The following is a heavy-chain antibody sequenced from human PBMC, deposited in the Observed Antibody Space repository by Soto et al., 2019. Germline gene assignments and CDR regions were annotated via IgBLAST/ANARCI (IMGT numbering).Heavy chain of an antibody. CDR3: ARAPYSYGPFDY. Sequence: PGGSLRLSCAASGFTVSSNDMSWVRQAPGKGLEWVSVIYSGGSTYYADSVKGRFTISRDNSKNTLYLQMNSLRAEDTAVYYCARAPYSYGPFDYWGQGTLVTVSS. CDR1: GFTVSSND. J-gene: IGHJ4*02. CDR2: IYSGGST. D-gene: IGHD5-18*01. V-gene: IGHV3-66*01.